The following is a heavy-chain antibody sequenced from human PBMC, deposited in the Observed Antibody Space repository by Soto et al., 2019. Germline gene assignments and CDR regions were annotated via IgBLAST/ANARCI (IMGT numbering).Heavy chain of an antibody. V-gene: IGHV4-34*01. CDR2: INHSGST. CDR1: GGSFSGYY. D-gene: IGHD2-15*01. Sequence: QVQLQQWGAGLLKPSETLSLTCAVYGGSFSGYYWSWIRQPPGKGLEWIGEINHSGSTNYNPSLKGRVTISVDTSNNQCSLKLSSVTAADTAVYYCARGAYIVVVVAATGSDWFDPWGQGTLVTVSS. CDR3: ARGAYIVVVVAATGSDWFDP. J-gene: IGHJ5*02.